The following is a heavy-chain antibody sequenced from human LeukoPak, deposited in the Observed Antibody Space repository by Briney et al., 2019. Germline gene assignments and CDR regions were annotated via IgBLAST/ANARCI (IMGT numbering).Heavy chain of an antibody. D-gene: IGHD2-8*01. J-gene: IGHJ6*03. CDR3: ARGPRVLMVYATHYMDV. V-gene: IGHV4-34*01. CDR1: GGSFSGYY. Sequence: PSETLSLTCAVYGGSFSGYYWSWIRQPPGKGLERIGEINHSGSTNYNPSLKSRVTISVDTSKNQFSLKLSSVTAADTAVYYCARGPRVLMVYATHYMDVWGKGTTVTVSS. CDR2: INHSGST.